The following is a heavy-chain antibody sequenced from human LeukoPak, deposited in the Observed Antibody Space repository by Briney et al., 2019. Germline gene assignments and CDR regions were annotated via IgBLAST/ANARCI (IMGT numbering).Heavy chain of an antibody. CDR1: GGSISSYY. Sequence: SETLSLTCTVSGGSISSYYWSWIRQPAGKGLEWIGRIYTSGSTNYNPSFKSRVTMSVDTSKNQFSLKLSSVTAADTAVYYCARETPRDDYVWGSYRRTTFDYWGQGTLVTVSS. CDR2: IYTSGST. D-gene: IGHD3-16*02. V-gene: IGHV4-4*07. CDR3: ARETPRDDYVWGSYRRTTFDY. J-gene: IGHJ4*02.